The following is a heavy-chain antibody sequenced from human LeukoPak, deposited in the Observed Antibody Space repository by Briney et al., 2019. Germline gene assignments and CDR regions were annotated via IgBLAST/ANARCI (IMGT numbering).Heavy chain of an antibody. D-gene: IGHD3-10*01. Sequence: KTSETLSLTCNVSGASLSSYYWGWIRQSPGKGLEWLGYISDTGKTDYNPSLKSRGTLSLDMSKNQFSLRLTSVTAADTAVYYCARAPSYYYAGRGADYWGQGTLVTVSS. CDR2: ISDTGKT. V-gene: IGHV4-59*12. J-gene: IGHJ4*02. CDR3: ARAPSYYYAGRGADY. CDR1: GASLSSYY.